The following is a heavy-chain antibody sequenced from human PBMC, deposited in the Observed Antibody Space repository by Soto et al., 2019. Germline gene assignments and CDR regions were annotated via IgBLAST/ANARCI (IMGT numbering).Heavy chain of an antibody. D-gene: IGHD2-2*01. CDR1: GGSFSGYY. V-gene: IGHV4-34*01. J-gene: IGHJ4*02. CDR2: INHSGST. CDR3: ARRPLRSSTSCYDY. Sequence: SETLSLTCAVYGGSFSGYYWSWIRQPPGKGLEWIGEINHSGSTNYNPSLKSRVTISVDTSKNQFSLKLSSGTAADTAVYYCARRPLRSSTSCYDYWGQGTLVTVSS.